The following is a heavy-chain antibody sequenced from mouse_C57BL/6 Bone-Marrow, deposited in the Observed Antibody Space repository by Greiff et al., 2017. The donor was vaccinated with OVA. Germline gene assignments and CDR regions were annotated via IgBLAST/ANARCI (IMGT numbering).Heavy chain of an antibody. CDR2: IHPNSGST. D-gene: IGHD1-1*01. Sequence: QVQLKQPGAELVKPGASVKLSCKASGYTFTSYWMHWVKQRPGQGLEWIGMIHPNSGSTNYNEKFKSKATMTVDKSSSTAYMQLSSLTSEDSAVYYCADYGSSFHWYFDVWGTGTTVTVSS. CDR1: GYTFTSYW. J-gene: IGHJ1*03. V-gene: IGHV1-64*01. CDR3: ADYGSSFHWYFDV.